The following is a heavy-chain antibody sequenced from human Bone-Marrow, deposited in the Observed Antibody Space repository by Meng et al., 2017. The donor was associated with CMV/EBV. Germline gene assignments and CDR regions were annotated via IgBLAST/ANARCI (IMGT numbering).Heavy chain of an antibody. CDR2: IYPGDSDT. CDR1: GYSFTSYW. D-gene: IGHD3-10*01. J-gene: IGHJ6*02. CDR3: ARLRGSGSYYKNTHYYYYGMDV. Sequence: GSLRLSCKGSGYSFTSYWIGWVRQMPGKGLEWMGIIYPGDSDTRYSPSFQGQVTISADKSISTAYLQWSSLKASDTAMYYCARLRGSGSYYKNTHYYYYGMDVWGQGTTVTVSS. V-gene: IGHV5-51*01.